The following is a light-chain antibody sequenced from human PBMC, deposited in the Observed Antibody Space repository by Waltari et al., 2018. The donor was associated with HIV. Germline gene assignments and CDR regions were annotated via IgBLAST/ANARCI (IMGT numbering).Light chain of an antibody. CDR2: GVN. V-gene: IGLV2-14*01. J-gene: IGLJ3*02. CDR1: SSDIGLYNL. Sequence: QSALTQPASVSGSPGQSISIPCTGTSSDIGLYNLVSWYQQLPDGAPKLILFGVNIRPADGSFRVSGSKSGATASLTSSGLQAGDEAVYFCSSFTSSRTVMFGGGTKVTVL. CDR3: SSFTSSRTVM.